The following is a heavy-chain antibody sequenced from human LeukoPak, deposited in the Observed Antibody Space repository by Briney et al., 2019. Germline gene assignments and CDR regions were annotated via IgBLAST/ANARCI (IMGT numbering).Heavy chain of an antibody. J-gene: IGHJ4*02. D-gene: IGHD1-26*01. V-gene: IGHV3-48*01. Sequence: GGSLRLSCAASGFIFSNYNMNWVRQAPGKGLEWVSNISSSSASIFYADSVKGRFTISRDNAKNSVYLQMNSLRAEDTAVYYCARDRRARGIAGVPDAFDYWGQGTMVTVSS. CDR2: ISSSSASI. CDR1: GFIFSNYN. CDR3: ARDRRARGIAGVPDAFDY.